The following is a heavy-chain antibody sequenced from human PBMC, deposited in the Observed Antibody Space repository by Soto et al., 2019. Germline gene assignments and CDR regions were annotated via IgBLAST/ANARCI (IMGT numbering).Heavy chain of an antibody. CDR2: FKSDGSGS. V-gene: IGHV3-74*03. CDR1: GFTFTAYW. D-gene: IGHD3-10*02. CDR3: GRNAIFVRGVPDEY. J-gene: IGHJ4*02. Sequence: VGSLRLSCAATGFTFTAYWVHWVRQAPGKGLEWVARFKSDGSGSTYTDSVKGRFSISRDNAKNTVYLQMDNLRVEDTAVYYCGRNAIFVRGVPDEYWGQGTPVTVSS.